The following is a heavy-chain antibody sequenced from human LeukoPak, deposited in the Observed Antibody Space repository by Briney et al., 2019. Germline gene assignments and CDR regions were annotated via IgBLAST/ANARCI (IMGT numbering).Heavy chain of an antibody. V-gene: IGHV3-23*01. CDR2: ISRRGGST. J-gene: IGHJ4*02. CDR3: ARDVEVCRVGACYWTTFDC. D-gene: IGHD2-21*02. Sequence: GGSLRLSCAASGFTFSNYAMTWVRQAPVGGREWVSTISRRGGSTYYADSGKGRFTVSRDSSRDTLYLQMSSLGADDTAVYYCARDVEVCRVGACYWTTFDCWGQGTLVTVSS. CDR1: GFTFSNYA.